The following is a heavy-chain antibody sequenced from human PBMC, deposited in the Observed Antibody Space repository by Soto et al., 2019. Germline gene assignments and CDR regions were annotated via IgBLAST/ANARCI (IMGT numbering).Heavy chain of an antibody. J-gene: IGHJ6*04. V-gene: IGHV4-31*03. D-gene: IGHD4-17*01. CDR1: GGSISSGGYY. CDR2: IYYSGST. CDR3: ARDFRRDDYGDYVSLGYYYYGMDV. Sequence: PSETLSLTCTVSGGSISSGGYYWSWIRQHPGKGLEWIGYIYYSGSTYYNPSLKSRVTISVDTSKDLFSLKLSSVTAADTAVYYCARDFRRDDYGDYVSLGYYYYGMDVWGKGTTVTVSS.